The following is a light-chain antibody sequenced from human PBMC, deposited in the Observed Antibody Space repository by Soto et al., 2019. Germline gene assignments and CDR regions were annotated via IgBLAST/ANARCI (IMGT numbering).Light chain of an antibody. CDR3: CSYTSSSTLVV. CDR1: SSDVGGYNH. CDR2: DVN. J-gene: IGLJ2*01. V-gene: IGLV2-14*01. Sequence: QSALTQPASVSGSPGQSITISCTGTSSDVGGYNHVSWYQQHPGKAPKLMIYDVNNRPSGVSNRFSGSKSGNTASLPISGLQADDEADYYCCSYTSSSTLVVFGGGTQLTVL.